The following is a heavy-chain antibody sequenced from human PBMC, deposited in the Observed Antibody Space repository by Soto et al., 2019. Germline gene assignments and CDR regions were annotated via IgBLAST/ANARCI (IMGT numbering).Heavy chain of an antibody. CDR1: GFTFSNYA. D-gene: IGHD6-13*01. CDR3: AKRGSRFYFDY. J-gene: IGHJ4*02. Sequence: EVQLLESGGGLVQPGGSLRLSCAASGFTFSNYAMNWVRQAPGKGLEWVSVISGSGGSTYYADSVKGRFTISRDNSKNALYVQMTSLRADDTAVYYCAKRGSRFYFDYWGQGTLVTVSS. CDR2: ISGSGGST. V-gene: IGHV3-23*01.